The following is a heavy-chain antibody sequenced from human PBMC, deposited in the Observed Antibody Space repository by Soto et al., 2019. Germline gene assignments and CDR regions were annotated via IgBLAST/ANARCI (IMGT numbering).Heavy chain of an antibody. V-gene: IGHV4-30-2*01. D-gene: IGHD3-16*01. CDR2: IYHSGST. CDR1: GTFISYGCYS. CDR3: ARGRGRGGFDY. J-gene: IGHJ4*02. Sequence: QLQLQESGSGLVKPSQTLSLTCTVSGTFISYGCYSWSWIRQPPGKGREWIGYIYHSGSTYYNPSLKSPVTTSVDPSTNQLSVKLNAVTAADTAVYYSARGRGRGGFDYWGQGTLVTVSS.